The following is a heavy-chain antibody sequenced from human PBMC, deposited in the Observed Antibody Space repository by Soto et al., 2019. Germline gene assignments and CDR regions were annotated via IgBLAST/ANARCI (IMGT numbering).Heavy chain of an antibody. V-gene: IGHV3-9*01. CDR2: ISGNSGSI. D-gene: IGHD5-18*01. CDR1: GFTFDDYA. CDR3: AKVPTPGIQLWPVFDY. J-gene: IGHJ4*02. Sequence: EVQLVESGGGLVKPGRSLRISCAASGFTFDDYAMHWVRQAPGKGLEWVSGISGNSGSIGYADSVKGRFTISRDNAKNSLYLQMNSLRAEDTALYYCAKVPTPGIQLWPVFDYWGQGTLVTVSS.